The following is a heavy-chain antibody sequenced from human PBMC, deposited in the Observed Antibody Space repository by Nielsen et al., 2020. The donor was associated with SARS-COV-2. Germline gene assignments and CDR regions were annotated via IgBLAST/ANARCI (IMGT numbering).Heavy chain of an antibody. J-gene: IGHJ4*02. CDR3: KSEGN. CDR1: GFSFNEYA. V-gene: IGHV3-9*01. CDR2: ISRDSGSI. Sequence: GGSLRLSCAASGFSFNEYAMYWVRQAPGKGLEWVSGISRDSGSIDYVDSVKGRFTISRDNAKNSLYLQMGSLRADDTAVYFCKSEGNWGQGTLVTVSS.